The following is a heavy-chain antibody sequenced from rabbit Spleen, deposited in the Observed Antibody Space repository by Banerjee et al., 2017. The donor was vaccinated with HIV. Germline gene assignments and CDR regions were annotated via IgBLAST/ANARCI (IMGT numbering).Heavy chain of an antibody. J-gene: IGHJ4*01. CDR1: GFSFSDRDV. CDR2: INTATGKP. D-gene: IGHD1-1*01. Sequence: QEQLEESGGGLVKPEGSLTLTCKASGFSFSDRDVMYWVRQAPGKGLEWIACINTATGKPVYASWAKGRFTISKTSSTTVTLQMTSLTAADTATYFCARDLVGVIGWNFYLWGQGTLVTVS. V-gene: IGHV1S45*01. CDR3: ARDLVGVIGWNFYL.